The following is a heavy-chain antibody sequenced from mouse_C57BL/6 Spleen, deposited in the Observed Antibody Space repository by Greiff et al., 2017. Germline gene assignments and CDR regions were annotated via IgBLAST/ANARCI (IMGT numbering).Heavy chain of an antibody. J-gene: IGHJ4*01. Sequence: LQESGPELVKPGASVKISCKASGYAFSSSWMNWVKQRPGKGLEWIGRIYPGDGDTNYNGKFKGKATLTADKSSSTAYMQLSSLTSEDSAVYFCARKNLLGGAMDYWGQGTSVTVSS. V-gene: IGHV1-82*01. CDR1: GYAFSSSW. CDR2: IYPGDGDT. D-gene: IGHD4-1*01. CDR3: ARKNLLGGAMDY.